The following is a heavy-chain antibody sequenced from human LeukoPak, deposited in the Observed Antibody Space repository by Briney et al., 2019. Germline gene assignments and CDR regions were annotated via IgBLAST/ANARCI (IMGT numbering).Heavy chain of an antibody. CDR3: ASTLWFGELSAQVDY. J-gene: IGHJ4*02. Sequence: PSETLSLTCTVSGGSISSSSYYWSWIRQPAGKGLEWIGRIYTSGSTNYNPSLKSRVTISVDTSKNQFSLKLSSVTAADTAVYYCASTLWFGELSAQVDYWGQGTLVTVSS. V-gene: IGHV4-61*02. D-gene: IGHD3-10*01. CDR2: IYTSGST. CDR1: GGSISSSSYY.